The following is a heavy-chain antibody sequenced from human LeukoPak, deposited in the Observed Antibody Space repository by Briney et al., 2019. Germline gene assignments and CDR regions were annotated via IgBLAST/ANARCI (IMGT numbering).Heavy chain of an antibody. D-gene: IGHD3-10*01. CDR3: ARGVSRSGSQFDS. CDR1: GFTFSTYW. J-gene: IGHJ4*02. Sequence: GGSLRLSCVASGFTFSTYWMHWVRHAPGKGLVWVARISKEGDSTIYADSVKGRFTISRDNAKNTSYLQMNTLRVEDTAIYYCARGVSRSGSQFDSWGRGTLVIVSS. CDR2: ISKEGDST. V-gene: IGHV3-74*01.